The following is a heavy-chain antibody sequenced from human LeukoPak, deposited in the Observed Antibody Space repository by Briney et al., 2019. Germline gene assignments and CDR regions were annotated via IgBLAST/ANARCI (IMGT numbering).Heavy chain of an antibody. CDR2: INHSGST. D-gene: IGHD6-6*01. V-gene: IGHV4-34*01. CDR3: ARFSSSSLVGYFDY. J-gene: IGHJ4*02. CDR1: GGSFRGYY. Sequence: SETLSLTCAVYGGSFRGYYWSWIRQPPGKGLEWIGEINHSGSTNYNPSLKSRVTISVDTSKNQFSLKLSSVTAADTAVYYCARFSSSSLVGYFDYWGQGTLVTVSS.